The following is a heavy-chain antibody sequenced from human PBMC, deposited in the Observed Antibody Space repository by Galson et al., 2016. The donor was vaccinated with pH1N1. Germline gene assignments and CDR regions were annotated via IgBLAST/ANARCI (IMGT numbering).Heavy chain of an antibody. D-gene: IGHD3-3*01. V-gene: IGHV1-69*04. CDR1: GGTFGSHT. CDR2: IIPMLDIS. J-gene: IGHJ4*02. CDR3: ARDREDYWSGYLFDY. Sequence: SVKVSCKASGGTFGSHTISWVRQAPGQGLEWMGRIIPMLDISNYAQKFQGRVTMTADKSTNTAYLELSSLRSEDTAVYYCARDREDYWSGYLFDYWGQGTLVTVAS.